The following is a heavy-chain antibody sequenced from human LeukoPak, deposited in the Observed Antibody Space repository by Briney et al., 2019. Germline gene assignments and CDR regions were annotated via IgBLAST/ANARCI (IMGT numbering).Heavy chain of an antibody. V-gene: IGHV3-73*01. D-gene: IGHD3-16*01. J-gene: IGHJ4*02. CDR1: GFSFSGSA. CDR3: ARLGGSPPYFDY. Sequence: GGSLRLSCAASGFSFSGSAIHWVRQASGKGLEWIGHIRRKGNDYATAYTASVKGRFTISRDDSKNTAFLQMDSLKTEDTAVYFCARLGGSPPYFDYWGQGTLVTVSS. CDR2: IRRKGNDYAT.